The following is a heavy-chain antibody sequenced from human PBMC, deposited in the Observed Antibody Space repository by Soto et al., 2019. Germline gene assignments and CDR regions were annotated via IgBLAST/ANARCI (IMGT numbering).Heavy chain of an antibody. J-gene: IGHJ5*02. CDR3: AHTRLEYSSWYNWFDP. V-gene: IGHV2-5*02. CDR1: GFSLSTSGVG. Sequence: QITLKESGPTLVKPTQTLTLTCTFSGFSLSTSGVGVGWIRQPPGKALEWLALIYWDDDKRYSPSLKSRLTITKDTAKNQEVLTMTNMDPVDTATDYCAHTRLEYSSWYNWFDPWGQGTLVTVSS. CDR2: IYWDDDK. D-gene: IGHD6-6*01.